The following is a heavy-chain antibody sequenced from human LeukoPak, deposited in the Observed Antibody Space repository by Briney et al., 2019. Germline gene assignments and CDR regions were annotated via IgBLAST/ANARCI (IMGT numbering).Heavy chain of an antibody. CDR3: AREGI. J-gene: IGHJ4*02. V-gene: IGHV3-7*01. CDR1: GFTFSSYL. CDR2: IKQDGSEK. Sequence: GGSLRLSCAASGFTFSSYLMSWVRQAPGKGLEWVANIKQDGSEKYYVDSVKGRFTISRDNAKNSLYLQMNSLRAEDTAVYYCAREGIWGQGTLVTVSS.